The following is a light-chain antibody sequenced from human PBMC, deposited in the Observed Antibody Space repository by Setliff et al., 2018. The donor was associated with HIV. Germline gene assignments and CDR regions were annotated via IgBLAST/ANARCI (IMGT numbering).Light chain of an antibody. CDR2: EVT. V-gene: IGLV2-18*02. Sequence: QSALTQPPSVSGSPGQSVTISCTGTSGDVVAYNRVSWYQQAPGTAPKVIIYEVTNRPSGVPDRFSGSKSGNTASLTISGLQAEDEADYYCYSYTSSDTYVFGTGTKVTVL. CDR1: SGDVVAYNR. CDR3: YSYTSSDTYV. J-gene: IGLJ1*01.